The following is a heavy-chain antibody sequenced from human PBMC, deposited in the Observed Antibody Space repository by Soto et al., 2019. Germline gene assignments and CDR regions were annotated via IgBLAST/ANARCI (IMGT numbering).Heavy chain of an antibody. J-gene: IGHJ6*02. V-gene: IGHV2-5*02. CDR1: GFSLSTSGVG. Sequence: SGPMLVNPTQTLTLTCTFSGFSLSTSGVGVGWIRQPPGKALEWLALIYWDDDKRYSPPLKSRLTITKDTSKNQVVLTMTNMDPVDTATYYCAHSHYDTRGLYYYYGMDVWGQGTTVTVSS. CDR3: AHSHYDTRGLYYYYGMDV. CDR2: IYWDDDK. D-gene: IGHD3-22*01.